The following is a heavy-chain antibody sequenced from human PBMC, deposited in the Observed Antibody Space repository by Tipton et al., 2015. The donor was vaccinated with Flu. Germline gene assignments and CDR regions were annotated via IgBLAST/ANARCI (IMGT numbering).Heavy chain of an antibody. V-gene: IGHV4-31*03. CDR2: IYYSGST. D-gene: IGHD7-27*01. J-gene: IGHJ3*02. Sequence: TLSLTCTVSGGSISSGGYYWSWIRQHPGKGLEWIGYIYYSGSTYYNPSLKSRVTISVDTPKNQFSLKLSSVTAADTAVYYCARFSWLTGDSNAFDIWGQGTMVTVSS. CDR3: ARFSWLTGDSNAFDI. CDR1: GGSISSGGYY.